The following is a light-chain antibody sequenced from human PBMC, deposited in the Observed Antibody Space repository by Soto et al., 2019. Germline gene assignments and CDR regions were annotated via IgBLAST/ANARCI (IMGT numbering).Light chain of an antibody. CDR2: AAS. V-gene: IGKV1-9*01. CDR1: QGISRY. Sequence: IPLTQSPSSLSASVGDSVTITCRASQGISRYLAWYQQKPGRAPQLLISAASTLQSGVPSRFSGRGSGTHFTLVISSLQPEDFATYYCQQLNTYPVTFGGGTKVEIK. CDR3: QQLNTYPVT. J-gene: IGKJ4*01.